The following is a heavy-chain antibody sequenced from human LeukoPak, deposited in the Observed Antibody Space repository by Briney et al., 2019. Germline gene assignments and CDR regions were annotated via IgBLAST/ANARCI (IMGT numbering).Heavy chain of an antibody. CDR2: ISYDGINP. D-gene: IGHD3-10*01. Sequence: GRSLRLSCAASGFIFSSYGMHWVRPAPGKGLEWVAVISYDGINPYYADSVKGRFTISRDNSENTPYLQMDSLRSEDTAVYYCAKDPFAGYYGSGAYFEYWGQGTLVTVSS. V-gene: IGHV3-30*18. CDR1: GFIFSSYG. CDR3: AKDPFAGYYGSGAYFEY. J-gene: IGHJ4*02.